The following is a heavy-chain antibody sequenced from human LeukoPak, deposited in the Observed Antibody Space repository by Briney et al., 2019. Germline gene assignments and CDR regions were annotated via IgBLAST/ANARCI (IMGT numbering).Heavy chain of an antibody. CDR2: IYYSGST. D-gene: IGHD4-23*01. J-gene: IGHJ6*02. CDR1: GGSISSYY. Sequence: PSETLSLTCTVSGGSISSYYWGWIRQPPGKGLEWIGSIYYSGSTYYNPSLKSRVTISVDTSKNQFSLKLSSVTAADTAVYYCASPTVVTPDHYYYYGMDVWGQGTTVTVSS. V-gene: IGHV4-39*07. CDR3: ASPTVVTPDHYYYYGMDV.